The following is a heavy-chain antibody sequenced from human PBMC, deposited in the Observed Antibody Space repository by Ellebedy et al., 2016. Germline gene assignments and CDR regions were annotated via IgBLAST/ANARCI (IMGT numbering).Heavy chain of an antibody. D-gene: IGHD5-24*01. V-gene: IGHV3-30*03. CDR1: GFTFNSHY. CDR3: VRDCRVHRGEYGYPTDY. J-gene: IGHJ4*02. Sequence: GGSLRLSCAASGFTFNSHYMHWVRQAPGKGLEWVAIMSSDGSDKRYADSVRGRFTISRDNSKNTLYLQMNNLRAEDTGVYYRVRDCRVHRGEYGYPTDYWGQGTLVTVSS. CDR2: MSSDGSDK.